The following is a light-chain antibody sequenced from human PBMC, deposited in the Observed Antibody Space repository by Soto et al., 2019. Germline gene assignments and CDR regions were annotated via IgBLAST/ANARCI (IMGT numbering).Light chain of an antibody. CDR3: HPYSDSPPWA. CDR1: QSIDAIY. J-gene: IGKJ1*01. V-gene: IGKV3-20*01. Sequence: EIVLTQSPDILSVSPGDRATLTCRASQSIDAIYLAWYQKKPGRPPKLLLYGTSSRAAGIADRFSGSGSDRDFSLTISSLEPEDVAFYYCHPYSDSPPWAFGQGSSVEI. CDR2: GTS.